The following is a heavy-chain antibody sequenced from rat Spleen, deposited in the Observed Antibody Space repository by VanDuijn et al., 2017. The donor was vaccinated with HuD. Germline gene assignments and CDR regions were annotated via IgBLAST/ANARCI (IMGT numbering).Heavy chain of an antibody. D-gene: IGHD1-12*02. V-gene: IGHV5-29*01. CDR1: GFTFSNYG. CDR2: ISTGGGNT. Sequence: EVQLVESGGGLVQPGRSLKLSCAASGFTFSNYGMAWVRQAPTKGLEWVATISTGGGNTYYRDSVKGRFTISRDNAKSTLYLQMDSLRSEDTATYYCARLGQSRITMMVVIDYWYFDFWGPGTMVTVSS. J-gene: IGHJ1*01. CDR3: ARLGQSRITMMVVIDYWYFDF.